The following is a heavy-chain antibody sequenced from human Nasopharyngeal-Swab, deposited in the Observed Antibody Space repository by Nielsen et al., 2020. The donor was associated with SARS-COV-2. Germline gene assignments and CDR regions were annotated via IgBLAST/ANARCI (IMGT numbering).Heavy chain of an antibody. CDR3: VRSSSWYYFDY. CDR1: AASIISSDHY. CDR2: IYYSGTT. D-gene: IGHD6-13*01. J-gene: IGHJ4*02. V-gene: IGHV4-39*01. Sequence: SETLSLTCSVSAASIISSDHYWSWIRQPPGKGLEWIGSIYYSGTTSYNPSLKSRLTISVDKSKNQFSLQLSSVTAADTAVYYCVRSSSWYYFDYWAQGTQVTVSS.